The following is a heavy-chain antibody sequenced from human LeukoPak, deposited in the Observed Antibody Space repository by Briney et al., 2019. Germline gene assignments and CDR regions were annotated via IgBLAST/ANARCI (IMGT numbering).Heavy chain of an antibody. V-gene: IGHV1-58*01. D-gene: IGHD6-19*01. CDR2: IVVGSGNT. J-gene: IGHJ1*01. CDR3: ARGARIAVDTRYFKH. Sequence: GASVKVSCKASGFTFTSSAVQWVRQARGQRLEWIGWIVVGSGNTNYAQKFQERVTITRDMSTSTAYMELRSLRSDDTAVYYCARGARIAVDTRYFKHWGQGTLVTVSS. CDR1: GFTFTSSA.